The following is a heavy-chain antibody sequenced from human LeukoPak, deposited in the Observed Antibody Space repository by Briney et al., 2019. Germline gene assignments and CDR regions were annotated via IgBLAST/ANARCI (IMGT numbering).Heavy chain of an antibody. Sequence: SETLSLTCAVYGGSFSGYYWSWIRQPPGKGLEWIGESNHSGSTNYNPSLKSRVTISVDTSKNQFSLKLSSVTAADTAVYYCARRGYYDILTGYYTASWYFDLWGRGTLVTVSS. CDR1: GGSFSGYY. CDR3: ARRGYYDILTGYYTASWYFDL. D-gene: IGHD3-9*01. V-gene: IGHV4-34*01. J-gene: IGHJ2*01. CDR2: SNHSGST.